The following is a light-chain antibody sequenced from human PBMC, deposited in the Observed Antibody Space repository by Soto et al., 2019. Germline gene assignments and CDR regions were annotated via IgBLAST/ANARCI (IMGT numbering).Light chain of an antibody. CDR3: QQDYTSHFS. J-gene: IGKJ3*01. CDR2: AAS. CDR1: QNIVRH. V-gene: IGKV1-39*01. Sequence: DIQMTQSPSSLSASVGDRVTITCRASQNIVRHLNWYQHKIGKAPKLLIYAASTLQSGVPSRFSGSGSGTDFTLTINSLQPEDFATYFCQQDYTSHFSFGPGTKVDLK.